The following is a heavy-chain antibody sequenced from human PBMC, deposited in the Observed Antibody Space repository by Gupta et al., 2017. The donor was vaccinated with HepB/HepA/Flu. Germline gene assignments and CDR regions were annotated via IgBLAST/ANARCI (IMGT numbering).Heavy chain of an antibody. J-gene: IGHJ6*03. CDR2: IRSRADSYAT. CDR1: GFSLRVYS. Sequence: EVQLVESGGGPVQPGGSLKLSCALSGFSLRVYSMHWVRQAPGKGLEWVGRIRSRADSYATAYAASVNGRFTISRFDAKNTAYLQMDSLKSEDTAVYYCTRRSNYYMDVWGKGTTVTVSS. CDR3: TRRSNYYMDV. V-gene: IGHV3-73*02. D-gene: IGHD3-10*01.